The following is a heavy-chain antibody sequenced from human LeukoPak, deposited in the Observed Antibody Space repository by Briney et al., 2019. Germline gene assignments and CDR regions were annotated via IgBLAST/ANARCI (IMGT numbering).Heavy chain of an antibody. J-gene: IGHJ6*03. D-gene: IGHD2-2*01. CDR1: GGSISTYY. V-gene: IGHV4-4*07. CDR3: ARLPSSTFRYYMDV. Sequence: SETLSLTCTVSGGSISTYYWSWIRQPAGKGLEWIGRIYTSGSTNYNPSLKSRVTMSVDTSKNQFSLKLSSVTAADTAVYYCARLPSSTFRYYMDVWGKGTTVTVSS. CDR2: IYTSGST.